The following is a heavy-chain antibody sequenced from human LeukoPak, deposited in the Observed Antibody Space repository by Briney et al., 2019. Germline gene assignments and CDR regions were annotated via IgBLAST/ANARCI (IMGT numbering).Heavy chain of an antibody. CDR2: ISYDGTDK. J-gene: IGHJ4*02. CDR1: GFTFSNYD. D-gene: IGHD4-23*01. CDR3: AKDRWTGSYYFDF. V-gene: IGHV3-30*18. Sequence: GGSLRLSCAASGFTFSNYDMHWVRQAPGKGLEWVAVISYDGTDKSYADSVKGRFTISRDNSKSTLYPQMNSLRPADTAVYYCAKDRWTGSYYFDFWGQGALLTVSS.